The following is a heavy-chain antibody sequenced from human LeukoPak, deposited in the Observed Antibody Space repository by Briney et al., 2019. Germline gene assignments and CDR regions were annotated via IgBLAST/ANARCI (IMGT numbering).Heavy chain of an antibody. Sequence: SVKVSCKASGGTFSSYAISWVRQAPGQGLEWMGGIIPIFGTANYAQKFQGRVTITADESTSTAYMELSSLRSEDTAVYYCARGLQDIAVVPAEDHYYYYGMDVWGKGTTVTVSS. CDR2: IIPIFGTA. D-gene: IGHD2-2*01. V-gene: IGHV1-69*13. CDR3: ARGLQDIAVVPAEDHYYYYGMDV. J-gene: IGHJ6*04. CDR1: GGTFSSYA.